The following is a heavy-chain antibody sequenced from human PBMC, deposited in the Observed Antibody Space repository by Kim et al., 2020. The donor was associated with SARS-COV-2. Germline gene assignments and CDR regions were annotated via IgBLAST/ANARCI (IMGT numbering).Heavy chain of an antibody. V-gene: IGHV4-59*01. CDR3: ARQREHHSPFDY. CDR1: GGSISSYY. J-gene: IGHJ4*02. CDR2: IYYSGST. D-gene: IGHD1-26*01. Sequence: SETLSLTCTVSGGSISSYYWSWIRQPSGKGLEWIGYIYYSGSTNYNPSLKSRVTISVDTSKNQFSLKLSSVTAADTAVYYCARQREHHSPFDYWGQGTLVTVSS.